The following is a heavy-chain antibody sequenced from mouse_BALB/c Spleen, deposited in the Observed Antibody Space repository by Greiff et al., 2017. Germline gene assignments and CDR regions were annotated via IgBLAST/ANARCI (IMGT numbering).Heavy chain of an antibody. V-gene: IGHV1-4*01. CDR1: GYTFTSYT. Sequence: QVQLKQSGAELARPGASVKMSCKASGYTFTSYTMHWVKQRPGQGLEWIGYLNPSSGYTNYNQKFKDKATLTADKSSSTAYMQLSSLTSEDSAVYYCARGGRYWYFDVWGAGTTVTVSS. CDR3: ARGGRYWYFDV. CDR2: LNPSSGYT. J-gene: IGHJ1*01.